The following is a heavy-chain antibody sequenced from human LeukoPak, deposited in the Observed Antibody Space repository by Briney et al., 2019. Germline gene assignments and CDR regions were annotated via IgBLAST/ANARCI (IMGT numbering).Heavy chain of an antibody. CDR2: IYYSGST. CDR3: AREAPLGLNWYFDL. V-gene: IGHV4-30-4*08. D-gene: IGHD3-16*01. J-gene: IGHJ2*01. Sequence: SQTLSLTCTVSGGSISSGDYYWSWIRQPPGKGLEWIGYIYYSGSTYYNPSLKSRVTISVDTSKNQFSLKLSSVTAADTAVYYCAREAPLGLNWYFDLWGRGTLVTVSS. CDR1: GGSISSGDYY.